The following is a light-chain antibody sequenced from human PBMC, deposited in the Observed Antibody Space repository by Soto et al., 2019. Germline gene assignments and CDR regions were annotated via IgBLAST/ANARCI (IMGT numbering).Light chain of an antibody. V-gene: IGKV1-5*01. CDR2: DAS. J-gene: IGKJ1*01. CDR1: QTISGW. CDR3: LQYNGYYRT. Sequence: DIQMTQSPSTLSASVGDTVTITCRASQTISGWLAWYQQRPGKAPNLLIFDASTLESGVPSRFSGSGSGTTFTPTISSLQSDEFATYYCLQYNGYYRTFGQGTKVEIK.